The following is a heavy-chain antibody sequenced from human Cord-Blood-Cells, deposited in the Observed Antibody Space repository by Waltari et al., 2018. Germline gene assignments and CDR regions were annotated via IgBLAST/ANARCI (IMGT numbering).Heavy chain of an antibody. Sequence: QLQLQESGPGLVKPSETLSLTCTVSGGSISSSSYYWGWIRQPPGKGLEWIGSIYYSGSTYDHPSLKSRVTISVDTSKNQFSLKLSSVTAADTAVYYCARRPSTVTRKTFDYWGQGTLVTVSS. CDR2: IYYSGST. CDR1: GGSISSSSYY. V-gene: IGHV4-39*01. D-gene: IGHD4-17*01. J-gene: IGHJ4*02. CDR3: ARRPSTVTRKTFDY.